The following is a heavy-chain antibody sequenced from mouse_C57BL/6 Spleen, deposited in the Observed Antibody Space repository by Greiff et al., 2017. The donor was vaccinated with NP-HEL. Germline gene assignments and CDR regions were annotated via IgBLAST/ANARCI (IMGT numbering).Heavy chain of an antibody. CDR2: ISSGGDYI. V-gene: IGHV5-9-1*02. CDR1: GFTFSSYA. Sequence: EVKLVESGEGLVKPGGSLKLSCAASGFTFSSYAMSWVRQTPEKSLEWVAYISSGGDYIYYADTVKGRYTISRDNARNTLYLQMSSLKSEDTAMYYCTRDPRNYYYFDYWGQGTTLTVSS. CDR3: TRDPRNYYYFDY. J-gene: IGHJ2*01. D-gene: IGHD2-5*01.